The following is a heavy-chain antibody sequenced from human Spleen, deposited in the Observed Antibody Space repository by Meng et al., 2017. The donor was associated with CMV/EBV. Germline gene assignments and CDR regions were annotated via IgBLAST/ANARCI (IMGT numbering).Heavy chain of an antibody. V-gene: IGHV4-34*13. J-gene: IGHJ6*02. CDR2: INHSGST. D-gene: IGHD4-11*01. Sequence: GGSVSGYYWSWIRQPPGKGLEEIGEINHSGSTNYNPSLTPPLTISVDTSKNQFSLKLSSVTAADTAVYYCARADYSNRSYYYGMDVWGQGTTVTVSS. CDR1: GGSVSGYY. CDR3: ARADYSNRSYYYGMDV.